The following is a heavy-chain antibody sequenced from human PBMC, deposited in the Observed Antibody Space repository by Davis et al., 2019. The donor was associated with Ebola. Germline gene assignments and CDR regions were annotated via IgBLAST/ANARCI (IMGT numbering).Heavy chain of an antibody. CDR3: ASQLYYYYGMDV. V-gene: IGHV5-10-1*01. Sequence: GESLKISCKGSGYSFTSYWIGWVRQMPGKGLEWMGIIYPSDSYTNYSPSFQGHVTISADKSISPAYLQWSSLKASDTAMYYCASQLYYYYGMDVWGQGTTVTVSS. J-gene: IGHJ6*02. CDR1: GYSFTSYW. D-gene: IGHD2-2*01. CDR2: IYPSDSYT.